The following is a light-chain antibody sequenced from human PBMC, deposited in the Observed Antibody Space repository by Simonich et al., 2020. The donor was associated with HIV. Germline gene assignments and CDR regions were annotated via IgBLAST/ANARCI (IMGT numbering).Light chain of an antibody. CDR2: SNN. CDR3: QSYDSSLVL. CDR1: RSNTGSNT. Sequence: QSVLPPPPSASGTPGQRVTIFCSGSRSNTGSNTVNWYQPPPGTAPKLLIYSNNPRPSGVPDRFSGSKSGTSASLAISGLQAEDEADYYCQSYDSSLVLFGGGTKLTVI. J-gene: IGLJ2*01. V-gene: IGLV1-44*01.